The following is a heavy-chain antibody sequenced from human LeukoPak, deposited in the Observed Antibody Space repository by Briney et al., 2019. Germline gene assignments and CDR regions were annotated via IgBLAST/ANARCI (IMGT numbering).Heavy chain of an antibody. CDR2: ISSSGSTI. J-gene: IGHJ4*02. CDR3: ARLTTVIDY. Sequence: GGPLRLSCAASGFTFSDYYMSWIRQAPGKGLEWVSYISSSGSTIYYADSVKGRFTVSTDNARNSLYLQMNSLGAEDTAVYYCARLTTVIDYWGQGTLVTVSS. D-gene: IGHD4-17*01. CDR1: GFTFSDYY. V-gene: IGHV3-11*01.